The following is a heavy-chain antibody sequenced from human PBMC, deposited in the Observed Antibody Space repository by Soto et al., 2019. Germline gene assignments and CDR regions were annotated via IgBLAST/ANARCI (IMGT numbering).Heavy chain of an antibody. CDR1: GFTFNSYA. V-gene: IGHV3-30*04. CDR3: KRDPYLDY. CDR2: TSYDGRNE. Sequence: QVQLVESGGGVVQPGRSLRLSCAASGFTFNSYAMHWVRQGPGKGLEWVAVTSYDGRNEYYADSVKGRFTISRDNSKNTVYLQMNSLTAEDTDVYYCKRDPYLDYWGQGTLVTVSS. J-gene: IGHJ4*02.